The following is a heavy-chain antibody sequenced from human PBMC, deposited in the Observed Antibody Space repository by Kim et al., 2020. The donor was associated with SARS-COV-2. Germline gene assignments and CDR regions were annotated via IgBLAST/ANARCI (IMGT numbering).Heavy chain of an antibody. D-gene: IGHD2-2*01. V-gene: IGHV4-34*01. J-gene: IGHJ5*02. Sequence: SHPSPKSRVPVSGDTSKNQFSLKLSSVTAADTAVYYCARGFTQLLSWFDPWGQGTLVTVSS. CDR3: ARGFTQLLSWFDP.